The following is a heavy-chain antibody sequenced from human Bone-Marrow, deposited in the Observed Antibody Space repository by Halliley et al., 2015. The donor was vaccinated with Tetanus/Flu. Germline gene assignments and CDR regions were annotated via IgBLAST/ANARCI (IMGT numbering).Heavy chain of an antibody. J-gene: IGHJ4*02. V-gene: IGHV4-4*02. D-gene: IGHD6-19*01. CDR3: ARDRRYSSGWYLFDY. Sequence: MGEISERGSTNYTPSLESRVTISVDKSKTQFSLTLSSVTAADTAVYYCARDRRYSSGWYLFDYWGQGTLVTVSS. CDR2: ISERGST.